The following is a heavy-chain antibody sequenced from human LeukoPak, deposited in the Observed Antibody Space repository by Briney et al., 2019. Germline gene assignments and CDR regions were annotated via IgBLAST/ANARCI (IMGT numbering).Heavy chain of an antibody. J-gene: IGHJ6*02. V-gene: IGHV1-2*02. CDR3: ARDLRPSVTTYYYYYGMDV. Sequence: ASVKVSCKASGYTFTGYYMHWVRQAPGQGLGWMGWINPNSGGTNYAQKFQGRVTMTRDTSISTAYMELSRLRSDDTAVYYCARDLRPSVTTYYYYYGMDVWGQGTTVTVSS. CDR2: INPNSGGT. CDR1: GYTFTGYY. D-gene: IGHD4-17*01.